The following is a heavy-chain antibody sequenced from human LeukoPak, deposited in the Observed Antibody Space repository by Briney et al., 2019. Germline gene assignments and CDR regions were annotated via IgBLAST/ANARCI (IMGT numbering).Heavy chain of an antibody. Sequence: GGSLRLSCAASGFTFSSYAMTWVRQAPGKGLDWVSGISGSGGNTYNADSVKGRFTISRDNSKNTLYLQMNSLRAEDTALYYCAIGTMLVVADAFDIWGQGTMVTVSS. CDR3: AIGTMLVVADAFDI. CDR1: GFTFSSYA. CDR2: ISGSGGNT. V-gene: IGHV3-23*01. D-gene: IGHD3-22*01. J-gene: IGHJ3*02.